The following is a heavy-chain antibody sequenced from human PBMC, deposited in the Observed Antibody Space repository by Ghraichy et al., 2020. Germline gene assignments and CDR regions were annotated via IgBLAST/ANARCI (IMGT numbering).Heavy chain of an antibody. CDR2: ISSSSSYI. Sequence: GGSLRLSCAASGFTFSSYSMNWVRQAPGKGLEWVSSISSSSSYIYYADSVKGRFTISRDNAKNSLYLQMNSLRAEDTAVYYCARDRVSSWDHYYYGMDVWGQGTTVTVSS. V-gene: IGHV3-21*01. CDR1: GFTFSSYS. CDR3: ARDRVSSWDHYYYGMDV. D-gene: IGHD1-26*01. J-gene: IGHJ6*02.